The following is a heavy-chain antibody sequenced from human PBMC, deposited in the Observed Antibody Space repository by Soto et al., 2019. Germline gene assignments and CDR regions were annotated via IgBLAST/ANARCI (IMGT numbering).Heavy chain of an antibody. CDR1: VFTFRTFA. CDR3: AKDMFTLHYINSWYPDY. Sequence: PGGSLRLSCAASVFTFRTFAMHWVRQAPGKGLEWVAIVSSDGSNKYYADSVKGRFTISRDNSKNTLYLQMNSLSAGDTAVYFCAKDMFTLHYINSWYPDYWGQGTLVTVSS. D-gene: IGHD6-13*01. CDR2: VSSDGSNK. J-gene: IGHJ4*02. V-gene: IGHV3-30-3*01.